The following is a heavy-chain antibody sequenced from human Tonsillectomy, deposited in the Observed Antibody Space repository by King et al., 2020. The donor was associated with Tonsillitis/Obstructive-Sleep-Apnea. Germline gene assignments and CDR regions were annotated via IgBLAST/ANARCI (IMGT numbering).Heavy chain of an antibody. D-gene: IGHD1-26*01. J-gene: IGHJ6*03. CDR3: AGKSGSYYYYYMDV. Sequence: QLVQSGAEVKKPGSSVKVSCKASGGTFSNSAISWVRQAPGQGLEWMGGIIPIFGAANYAQKFQGRVTITADESTNTAYMELSSLRSEDTAVYYCAGKSGSYYYYYMDVWGNGTTVTVSS. V-gene: IGHV1-69*12. CDR1: GGTFSNSA. CDR2: IIPIFGAA.